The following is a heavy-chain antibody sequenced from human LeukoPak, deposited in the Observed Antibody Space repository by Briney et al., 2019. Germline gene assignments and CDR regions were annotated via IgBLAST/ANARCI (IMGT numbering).Heavy chain of an antibody. V-gene: IGHV4-61*02. Sequence: SQTLSLTCTVSGGSISSGSYYWSWIRQPAGKGLEWIGRIYTSGSTNYNPSLKSRVTISVDTSKNQFSLKLSSVTAADTTVYYCARAASYYYGSGSYYKDYYYYYMDVWGKGTTVTVSS. D-gene: IGHD3-10*01. CDR1: GGSISSGSYY. J-gene: IGHJ6*03. CDR2: IYTSGST. CDR3: ARAASYYYGSGSYYKDYYYYYMDV.